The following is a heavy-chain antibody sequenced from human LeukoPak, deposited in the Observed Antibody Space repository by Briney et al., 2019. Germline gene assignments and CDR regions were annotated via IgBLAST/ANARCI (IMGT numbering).Heavy chain of an antibody. CDR3: TADLPPPRGYDYPFDY. J-gene: IGHJ4*02. V-gene: IGHV3-15*01. Sequence: GGSLRLSCAASGFTFANAWMSWVRQAPGKGLECVGRIKSKTDGETTDYAAPVKGRFTISRDDSKNMLYLQMNSLKSEDTAVYYCTADLPPPRGYDYPFDYWGQGSLVTVSS. CDR1: GFTFANAW. CDR2: IKSKTDGETT. D-gene: IGHD5-12*01.